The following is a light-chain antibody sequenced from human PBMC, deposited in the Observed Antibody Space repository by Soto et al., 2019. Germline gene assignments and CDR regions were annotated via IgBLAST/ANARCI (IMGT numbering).Light chain of an antibody. Sequence: EIVLTQSPGTLSLSPGEGATLSCRASQSVGRNYLACFQQKPGQPPRLLISGASSRAAGIPDKFSGSGSGTDFTITISGLEPEDFADYFCQQYAESPITFGQGTRLEIK. CDR3: QQYAESPIT. CDR2: GAS. J-gene: IGKJ5*01. V-gene: IGKV3-20*01. CDR1: QSVGRNY.